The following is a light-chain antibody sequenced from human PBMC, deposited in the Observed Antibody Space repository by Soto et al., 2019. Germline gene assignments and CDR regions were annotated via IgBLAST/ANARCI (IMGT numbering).Light chain of an antibody. Sequence: DIQMTQAPSSLSAFVGDSVTITCRASQSVISYVNWYQQKPGHAPKLLVYGAISLQGGVPSRFSGSGTGTEFTLTISCLQPEDSATYYCQQNYRPPPTFGQGTKV. J-gene: IGKJ1*01. V-gene: IGKV1-39*01. CDR1: QSVISY. CDR2: GAI. CDR3: QQNYRPPPT.